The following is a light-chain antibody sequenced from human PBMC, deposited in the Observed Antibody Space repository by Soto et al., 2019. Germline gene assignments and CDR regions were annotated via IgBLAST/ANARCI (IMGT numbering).Light chain of an antibody. V-gene: IGLV1-47*02. Sequence: QSVLTQPPSASATPGQGVTVSCSGSASNIGTFYVSWYQHLPGTAPKLLIYADNQRPSGVPDRFSGSKSGTSASLAISGLRSGDEADYYCTAWDDNRSAVVFGGGTKVTVL. CDR3: TAWDDNRSAVV. J-gene: IGLJ2*01. CDR2: ADN. CDR1: ASNIGTFY.